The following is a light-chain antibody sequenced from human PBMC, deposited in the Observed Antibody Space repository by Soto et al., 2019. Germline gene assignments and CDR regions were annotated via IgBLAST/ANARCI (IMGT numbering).Light chain of an antibody. CDR1: QSVTSTY. V-gene: IGKV3-20*01. J-gene: IGKJ1*01. CDR3: QQYGSSPPWT. Sequence: EIVLTQSPGTLSLSPGERATLSCRASQSVTSTYLAWYQHKPGQAPRLLIYGASNRATGIPDRFSGSGSGTDFTLTISRLEPEDFALYYCQQYGSSPPWTFGQGTKVEIK. CDR2: GAS.